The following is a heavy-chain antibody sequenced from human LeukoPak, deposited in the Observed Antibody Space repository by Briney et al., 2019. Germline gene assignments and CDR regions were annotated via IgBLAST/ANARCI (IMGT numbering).Heavy chain of an antibody. CDR3: ARDESSGSYYYYFDY. CDR1: GFTFSSYG. CDR2: IWYDGSNK. Sequence: GGSLRLSCAASGFTFSSYGMHWVRQAPAKGLEWVAVIWYDGSNKYYADSVKGRFTISRDNSKNTLYLQMNSLRAEDTAVYYCARDESSGSYYYYFDYWGQGTLVAVSS. J-gene: IGHJ4*02. D-gene: IGHD1-26*01. V-gene: IGHV3-33*01.